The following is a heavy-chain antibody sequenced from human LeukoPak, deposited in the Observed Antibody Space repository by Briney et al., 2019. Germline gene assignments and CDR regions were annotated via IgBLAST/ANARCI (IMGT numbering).Heavy chain of an antibody. CDR3: ARLGPVTKDHYCDY. CDR1: GFSFTTYW. CDR2: INQDESSQ. Sequence: GGSLGLSCAASGFSFTTYWMGWVRQAPGKGLEWVANINQDESSQYYVDAVRGRFAIFRDNAKNSLNLQMNSLRGEDTAVYFCARLGPVTKDHYCDYWGQGTLVTVSS. D-gene: IGHD4-17*01. J-gene: IGHJ4*02. V-gene: IGHV3-7*01.